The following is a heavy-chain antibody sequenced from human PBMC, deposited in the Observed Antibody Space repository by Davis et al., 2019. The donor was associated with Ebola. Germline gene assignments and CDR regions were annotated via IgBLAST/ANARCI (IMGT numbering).Heavy chain of an antibody. CDR1: GFTFRTYA. CDR2: ISTGSTFI. Sequence: GESLKISCVAYGFTFRTYAMNWVRQAPGKGLEWVSSISTGSTFIYYADSVKGRFTISRDNAKNSLYLQMNSLRDEDTAVYYCARDRCSSTSCYPSYYYYYGMDVWGKGTTVTVSS. D-gene: IGHD2-2*01. J-gene: IGHJ6*04. CDR3: ARDRCSSTSCYPSYYYYYGMDV. V-gene: IGHV3-21*01.